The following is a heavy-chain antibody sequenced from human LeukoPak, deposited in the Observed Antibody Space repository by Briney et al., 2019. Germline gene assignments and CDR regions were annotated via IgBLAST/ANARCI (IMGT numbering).Heavy chain of an antibody. D-gene: IGHD2-21*01. Sequence: GGSLRLSCAASGFTFSSYAMYWVRQAPGKGLEWVSAISRSGDSTFYADSVKGRFTISRDSSQNTLYLQMNSLRAEDTALYYCAKGHDWYYFDCWGQGTLVTVSS. CDR3: AKGHDWYYFDC. V-gene: IGHV3-23*01. CDR2: ISRSGDST. J-gene: IGHJ4*02. CDR1: GFTFSSYA.